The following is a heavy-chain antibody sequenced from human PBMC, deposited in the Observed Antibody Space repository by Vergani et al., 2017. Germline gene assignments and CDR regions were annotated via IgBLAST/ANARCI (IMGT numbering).Heavy chain of an antibody. V-gene: IGHV4-59*02. D-gene: IGHD3-10*01. CDR3: ARSRIYYGAGSPDD. CDR1: GASVNSYY. Sequence: QVKLQESGPGLVKPSETLSLTCTVSGASVNSYYWSWIRQPPGKGLEWMGYVSFRGDTLYDPSVKGRMTISLNTASNQFSLYLTSVAAADTAGYYCARSRIYYGAGSPDDWGQGTLVTVSS. J-gene: IGHJ4*02. CDR2: VSFRGDT.